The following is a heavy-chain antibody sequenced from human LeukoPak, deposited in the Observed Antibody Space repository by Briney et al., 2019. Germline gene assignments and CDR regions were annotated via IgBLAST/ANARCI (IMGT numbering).Heavy chain of an antibody. J-gene: IGHJ4*02. D-gene: IGHD1-1*01. CDR1: GGSISSYY. CDR2: IYTSGST. V-gene: IGHV4-4*09. Sequence: SETLSLTCTVSGGSISSYYWSWIRQPPGKGLEWIGYIYTSGSTNYNPSLKSRVTISVDTSKNQFSLKLSSVTAADTAVYYCARRYRGLFDYWGQGTRVTVSS. CDR3: ARRYRGLFDY.